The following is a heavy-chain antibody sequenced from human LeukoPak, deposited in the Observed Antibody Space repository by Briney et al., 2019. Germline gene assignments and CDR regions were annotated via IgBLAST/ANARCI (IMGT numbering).Heavy chain of an antibody. Sequence: PGGSLRLSCAASGFTFSSYSMNWVRQAPGKGLEWVSSISSSSSYIYYADSVKGRFTISRDNAKNSLYLQMNSLRAEDTALYYCARGGGGNGNDAFDIWGQGTMVTVSS. J-gene: IGHJ3*02. CDR2: ISSSSSYI. D-gene: IGHD4-23*01. CDR1: GFTFSSYS. CDR3: ARGGGGNGNDAFDI. V-gene: IGHV3-21*06.